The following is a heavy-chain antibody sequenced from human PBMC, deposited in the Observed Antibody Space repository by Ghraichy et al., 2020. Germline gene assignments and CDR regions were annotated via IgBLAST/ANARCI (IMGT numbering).Heavy chain of an antibody. J-gene: IGHJ4*02. CDR3: ARLLAVAGRVAAFDY. D-gene: IGHD6-19*01. CDR1: GGSISSYY. V-gene: IGHV4-59*01. CDR2: IYYSGST. Sequence: SETLSLTCTVSGGSISSYYWSWIRQPPGKGLEWIGYIYYSGSTNYNPSLKSRVTISVDTSKNQFSLKLSSVTAADTAVYYCARLLAVAGRVAAFDYWGQGTLVTVSS.